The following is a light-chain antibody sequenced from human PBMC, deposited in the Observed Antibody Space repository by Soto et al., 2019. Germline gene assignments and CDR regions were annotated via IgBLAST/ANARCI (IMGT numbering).Light chain of an antibody. CDR3: QQYNNWPQT. Sequence: EIVVTQSPATVSVSPGEGATLSCRASQSVGINLAWYQQKPGQAPRVVVYGASTRATGIPARFSGSGSGTEFTLTISSLQSEDFAVYYCQQYNNWPQTFGQGTKVDIK. J-gene: IGKJ1*01. CDR2: GAS. V-gene: IGKV3-15*01. CDR1: QSVGIN.